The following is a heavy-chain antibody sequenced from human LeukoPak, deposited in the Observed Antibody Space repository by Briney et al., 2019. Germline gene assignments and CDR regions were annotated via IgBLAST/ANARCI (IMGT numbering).Heavy chain of an antibody. CDR1: GFTFSTYS. Sequence: GGSRRLSCAASGFTFSTYSMNWVRQAPGKGPEWVSCISSSSSYIYYADSVKGRFTISRDNAKSSLYLQMNSLRAEDTAAYYCARGPDYYFYMDVWGRGTTVTISS. J-gene: IGHJ6*03. V-gene: IGHV3-21*01. CDR2: ISSSSSYI. CDR3: ARGPDYYFYMDV.